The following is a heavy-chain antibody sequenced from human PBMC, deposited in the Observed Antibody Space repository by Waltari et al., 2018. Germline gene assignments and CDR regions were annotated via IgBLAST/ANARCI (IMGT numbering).Heavy chain of an antibody. D-gene: IGHD2-21*01. CDR1: GFTFSSYW. J-gene: IGHJ4*02. Sequence: EVQLVESGGGLVQPGGSLRLSCAASGFTFSSYWMSWVRQAPGKGLEWVANIKQDGSEKYYVDSVKGRFTISSDNAKNSLYLQMNSLRAEDTAVYYCARAWLGEVFDYWGQGTLVTVSS. CDR3: ARAWLGEVFDY. V-gene: IGHV3-7*01. CDR2: IKQDGSEK.